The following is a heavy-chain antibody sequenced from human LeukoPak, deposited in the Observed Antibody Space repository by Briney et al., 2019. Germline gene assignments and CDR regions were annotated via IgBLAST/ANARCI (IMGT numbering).Heavy chain of an antibody. CDR2: IYPGDSDT. CDR3: ARHTPVVPAALDY. CDR1: GYSFTSYW. D-gene: IGHD2-2*01. J-gene: IGHJ4*02. V-gene: IGHV5-51*01. Sequence: LGESLKISCKGSGYSFTSYWIGWVRQMPGKGLELMGIIYPGDSDTRYSPSFQGQVTISADKSISTAYLQWSSLKASDTAMYYCARHTPVVPAALDYWGQGTLVTVSS.